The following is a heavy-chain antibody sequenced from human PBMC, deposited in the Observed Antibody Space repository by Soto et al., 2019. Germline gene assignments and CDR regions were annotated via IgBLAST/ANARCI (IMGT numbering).Heavy chain of an antibody. Sequence: GASVKVSCKASGFTFTSSAMQWVRQARGQRLEWIGWIVVGSGHTNYAQEFQERVTITRDMSTSSAHMELSSLRSEDTAVYYCAATRDSSSGSGYYGMDVWGQGTTVTVSS. CDR3: AATRDSSSGSGYYGMDV. J-gene: IGHJ6*02. V-gene: IGHV1-58*02. CDR2: IVVGSGHT. D-gene: IGHD3-10*01. CDR1: GFTFTSSA.